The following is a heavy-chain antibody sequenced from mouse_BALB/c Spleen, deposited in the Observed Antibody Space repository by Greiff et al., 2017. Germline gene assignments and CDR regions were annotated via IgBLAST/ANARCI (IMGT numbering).Heavy chain of an antibody. Sequence: EVQLQQSGPELVKPGASVKMSCKASGYTFTSYVMHWVKQKPGQGLEWIGYINPYNDGTKYNEKFKGKATLTSDKSSSTAYMELSSLTSEDSAVYYCASRGDLYWYFDVWGAGTTVTVSS. CDR3: ASRGDLYWYFDV. CDR2: INPYNDGT. J-gene: IGHJ1*01. CDR1: GYTFTSYV. V-gene: IGHV1-14*01.